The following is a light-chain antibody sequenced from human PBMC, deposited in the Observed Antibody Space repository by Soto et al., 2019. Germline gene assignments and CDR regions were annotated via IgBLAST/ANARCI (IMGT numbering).Light chain of an antibody. V-gene: IGLV1-44*01. Sequence: QSVLTQPPSGSGTPGQRVTISCSGSNSNIGSNPVNWYQQFPGAAPKLLIYSNNQRPSGVPDRFSGSKSGTSASLAISGLQSEDEADYYCAAWDDSLSGFYVFGTGTKLT. J-gene: IGLJ1*01. CDR1: NSNIGSNP. CDR2: SNN. CDR3: AAWDDSLSGFYV.